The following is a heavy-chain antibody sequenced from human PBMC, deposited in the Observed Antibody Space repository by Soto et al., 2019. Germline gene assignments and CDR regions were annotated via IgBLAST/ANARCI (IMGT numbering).Heavy chain of an antibody. CDR3: AAPEQSIMITFGGVTPFDI. J-gene: IGHJ3*02. CDR2: IIPILGIA. CDR1: GGTFSSYT. D-gene: IGHD3-16*01. V-gene: IGHV1-69*02. Sequence: QVQLVQSGAEVKKPGSSVKVSCKASGGTFSSYTISWLRQAPGQGLEWMGRIIPILGIANYAQKFQGRVTITADKSTSTAYMELSSLRSEDTAVYYCAAPEQSIMITFGGVTPFDIWGQGTMVTVSS.